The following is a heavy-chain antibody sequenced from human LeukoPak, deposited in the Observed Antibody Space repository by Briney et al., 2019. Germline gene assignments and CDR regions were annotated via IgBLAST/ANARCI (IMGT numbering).Heavy chain of an antibody. Sequence: SGGSLRLSCAASGFTFSSYSMNWVRQAPGKGLEWVSSISSSSSYIYYADSVKGRFTISRDNAKNSLYLQMNSLRAEDTAVYYCARASSGWYYFDYWGQGTLVTASS. CDR2: ISSSSSYI. CDR1: GFTFSSYS. J-gene: IGHJ4*02. CDR3: ARASSGWYYFDY. D-gene: IGHD6-19*01. V-gene: IGHV3-21*01.